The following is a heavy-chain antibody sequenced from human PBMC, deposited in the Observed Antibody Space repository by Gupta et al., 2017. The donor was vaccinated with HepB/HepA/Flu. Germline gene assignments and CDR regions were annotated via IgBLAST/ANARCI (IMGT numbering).Heavy chain of an antibody. V-gene: IGHV3-30-3*01. Sequence: QVQLVESGGGVVQPGRSLRLSCAASGFTFSSYAMHWVRQAPGKGLEWVAVISYDGSNKYYADSVKGRFTISRDNSKNTLYLQMNSLRAEDTAVYYCARERRVAGSFDYWGQGTLVTVSS. CDR1: GFTFSSYA. CDR3: ARERRVAGSFDY. D-gene: IGHD6-19*01. J-gene: IGHJ4*02. CDR2: ISYDGSNK.